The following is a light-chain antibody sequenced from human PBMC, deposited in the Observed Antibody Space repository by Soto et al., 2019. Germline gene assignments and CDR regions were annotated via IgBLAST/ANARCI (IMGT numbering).Light chain of an antibody. V-gene: IGKV1-13*02. J-gene: IGKJ4*01. Sequence: AIQLTQSPSSLSASVGDRVTITRRASQGISNALAWYHQKPGKAPKLLIYDASSLDSGVPSRFSGSGSGTDFTLTISSLQPEDFATYYCQQFNSFPLTFGGGTKVEIK. CDR3: QQFNSFPLT. CDR1: QGISNA. CDR2: DAS.